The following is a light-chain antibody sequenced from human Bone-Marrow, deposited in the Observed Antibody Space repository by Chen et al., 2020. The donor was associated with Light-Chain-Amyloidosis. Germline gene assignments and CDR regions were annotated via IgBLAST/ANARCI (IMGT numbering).Light chain of an antibody. V-gene: IGLV3-25*03. Sequence: SYELTQPPSVSVTPGQTARITCAGDDLPTKYVYGYQQKTGQAPVLVVDRDTERPSGSSERCCGSSTGTTATLTISGVQAEDEADYHCQSADSSGTDEVIFGGGTKLTVL. CDR1: DLPTKY. CDR3: QSADSSGTDEVI. CDR2: RDT. J-gene: IGLJ2*01.